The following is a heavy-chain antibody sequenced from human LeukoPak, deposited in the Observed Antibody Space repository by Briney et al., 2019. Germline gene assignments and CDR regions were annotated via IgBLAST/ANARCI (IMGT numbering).Heavy chain of an antibody. CDR3: ASRLRERFDS. CDR1: GYSFPNYW. D-gene: IGHD5-12*01. V-gene: IGHV5-51*01. J-gene: IGHJ4*02. CDR2: LYPGDSDT. Sequence: GESLKISCKGSGYSFPNYWIGWVRQMPGKGLEWLGILYPGDSDTRYSPSFQGQVTISADKSISTAYLQWSSPKASDTAMYYCASRLRERFDSWGQGTLVTVSS.